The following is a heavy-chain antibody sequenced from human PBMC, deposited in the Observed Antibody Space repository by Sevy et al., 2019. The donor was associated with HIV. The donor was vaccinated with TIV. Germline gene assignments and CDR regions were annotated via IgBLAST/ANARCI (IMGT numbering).Heavy chain of an antibody. V-gene: IGHV4-59*01. CDR3: ARGLAYYFDS. J-gene: IGHJ4*02. Sequence: SETLSLTCSLSGDSISSYYSTWVRQPPGKGLEWIGYLYYSGITNYNPSLKSRVTISVDTSKNQFSLQLTSVTAADTAVYYGARGLAYYFDSWGQGTLVTVSS. D-gene: IGHD4-17*01. CDR1: GDSISSYY. CDR2: LYYSGIT.